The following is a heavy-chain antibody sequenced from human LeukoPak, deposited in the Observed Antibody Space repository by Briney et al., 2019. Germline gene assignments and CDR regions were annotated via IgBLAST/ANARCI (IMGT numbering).Heavy chain of an antibody. CDR3: ARTGHYFYASGSEGGYMDV. CDR1: GGTFSSHA. CDR2: IIPIFGTA. V-gene: IGHV1-69*13. J-gene: IGHJ6*03. D-gene: IGHD3-10*01. Sequence: SVKVSCKASGGTFSSHAISWVRQAPGQGLEWMGGIIPIFGTANYAQKFQGRVTITADESTSTAYMELSSLRSEDTAVYYCARTGHYFYASGSEGGYMDVWGKGTTVTISS.